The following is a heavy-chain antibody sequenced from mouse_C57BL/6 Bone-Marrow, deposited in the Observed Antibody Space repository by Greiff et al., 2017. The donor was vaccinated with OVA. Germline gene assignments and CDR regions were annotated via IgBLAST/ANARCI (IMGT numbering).Heavy chain of an antibody. V-gene: IGHV1-55*01. Sequence: QVQLQQPGAELVKPGASVKMSCKASGYTFTSYWITWVKQRPGQGLEWIGDIYPGSGSTNYNEKFKSKATLTADTSSSTAYMQLSSLTSEDSAVYYCARCDCDGAWFAYWGQGTLVTVSA. CDR1: GYTFTSYW. D-gene: IGHD2-4*01. CDR2: IYPGSGST. J-gene: IGHJ3*01. CDR3: ARCDCDGAWFAY.